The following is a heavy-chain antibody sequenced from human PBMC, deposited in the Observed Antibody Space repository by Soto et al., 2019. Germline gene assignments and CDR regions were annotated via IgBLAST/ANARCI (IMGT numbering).Heavy chain of an antibody. D-gene: IGHD6-13*01. CDR1: GGTFSRYA. J-gene: IGHJ5*02. CDR2: IIPIFGRA. V-gene: IGHV1-69*13. Sequence: SVKVSCKASGGTFSRYAINWVRQAPGQGLEWMGGIIPIFGRANYAQKFQGRVTITADESTSTAHMEVSSLRSEDTAVYYCAREQPIEAAGGDNWFDPWGQGTLVTVSS. CDR3: AREQPIEAAGGDNWFDP.